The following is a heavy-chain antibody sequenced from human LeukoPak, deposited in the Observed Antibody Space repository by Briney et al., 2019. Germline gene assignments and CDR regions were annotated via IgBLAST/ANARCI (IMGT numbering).Heavy chain of an antibody. CDR3: ARGLLAVARSGAFDI. V-gene: IGHV4-39*01. D-gene: IGHD6-19*01. Sequence: SETLSLTCTVSGGSISSSSYYWGWIRQPPGKGLEWIGSIYYSGSTYYNPSLKSRVTISVDTSKNQFSLKLSSVTAADTAVYYCARGLLAVARSGAFDIWGQGTMVTVSS. CDR1: GGSISSSSYY. J-gene: IGHJ3*02. CDR2: IYYSGST.